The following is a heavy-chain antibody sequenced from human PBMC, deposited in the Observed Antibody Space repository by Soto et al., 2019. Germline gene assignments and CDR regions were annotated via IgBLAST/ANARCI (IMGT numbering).Heavy chain of an antibody. CDR2: ISGSGGST. CDR1: GFTFSSYA. D-gene: IGHD3-9*01. Sequence: GGSLRLSCAASGFTFSSYAMSWVRQAPGKGLEWVSAISGSGGSTYYADSVKGRFTISRDNSKNTLYLQMNSLRAEDTAVYYCANDLRPRYFDRSDAFDIWGQGTMVTVSS. CDR3: ANDLRPRYFDRSDAFDI. J-gene: IGHJ3*02. V-gene: IGHV3-23*01.